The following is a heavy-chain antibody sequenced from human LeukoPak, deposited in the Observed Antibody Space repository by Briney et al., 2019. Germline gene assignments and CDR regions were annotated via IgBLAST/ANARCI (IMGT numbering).Heavy chain of an antibody. D-gene: IGHD5-12*01. V-gene: IGHV4-34*01. Sequence: SETLSLTCAVYGGSFSGYHWSWIRQPPGKGLEWIGEINHSGSTNYNPSLKSRVTISVDTSKNQFSLKLSSVTAADTAVYYCARAPWAPIVATISSWFDPWGQGTLVTVSS. CDR3: ARAPWAPIVATISSWFDP. J-gene: IGHJ5*02. CDR1: GGSFSGYH. CDR2: INHSGST.